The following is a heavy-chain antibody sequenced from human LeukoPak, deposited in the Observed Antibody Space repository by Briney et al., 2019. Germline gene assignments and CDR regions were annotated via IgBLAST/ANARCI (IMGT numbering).Heavy chain of an antibody. CDR3: ARDGGPPPPTDCHPKYSPYGMDV. CDR2: IYPGDSDT. CDR1: GYSFTSYW. Sequence: GESLKISCKGSGYSFTSYWIGWVRQMPGKGLEWMAIIYPGDSDTRYSPSFQGQVTISADKSITTAYLQWSSLKASDTAMYYCARDGGPPPPTDCHPKYSPYGMDVWGQGSTVTV. V-gene: IGHV5-51*01. D-gene: IGHD2-21*01. J-gene: IGHJ6*02.